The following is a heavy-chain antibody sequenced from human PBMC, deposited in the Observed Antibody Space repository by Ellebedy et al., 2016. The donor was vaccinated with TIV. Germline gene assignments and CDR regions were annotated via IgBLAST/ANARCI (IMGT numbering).Heavy chain of an antibody. V-gene: IGHV1-3*01. CDR3: ARALGEGPYYYYGMDV. Sequence: ASVKVSCKASGYTFTSYAMHWVRQAPGQRLEWMGWINAGNGNTKYSQKFQGRVTITRDTSASTAYMELSSLRPEDTAVYYCARALGEGPYYYYGMDVWGQGTTVTVSS. CDR2: INAGNGNT. D-gene: IGHD3-16*01. J-gene: IGHJ6*02. CDR1: GYTFTSYA.